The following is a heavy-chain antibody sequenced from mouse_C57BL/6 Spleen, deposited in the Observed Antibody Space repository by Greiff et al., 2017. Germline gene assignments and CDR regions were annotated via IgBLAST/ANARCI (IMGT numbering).Heavy chain of an antibody. J-gene: IGHJ4*01. CDR2: IDPETGGT. Sequence: QVQLQQSGAELVRPGASVTLSCKASGYTFTDYEMHWVKQTPVHGLEWIGAIDPETGGTAYNQKFKGKAILTADKSSSTAYMVLRSLTSEDSAVYYCTRDYGSSYPYYYAMDYWGQGGSVTVTS. D-gene: IGHD1-1*01. CDR3: TRDYGSSYPYYYAMDY. CDR1: GYTFTDYE. V-gene: IGHV1-15*01.